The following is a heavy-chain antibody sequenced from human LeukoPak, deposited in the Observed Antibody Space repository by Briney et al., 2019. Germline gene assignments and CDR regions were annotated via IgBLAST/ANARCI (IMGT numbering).Heavy chain of an antibody. CDR2: IYYSGST. CDR3: ARSIAGATEGHFDY. Sequence: SETLSLTCTVSGGSISSHYWSWIRQPPGKGLEWIGYIYYSGSTNYNPSLKSRVTISVDTSKNQFSLKLSSVTAADTAVYYCARSIAGATEGHFDYWGQGTLVTVSS. J-gene: IGHJ4*02. D-gene: IGHD1-26*01. V-gene: IGHV4-59*11. CDR1: GGSISSHY.